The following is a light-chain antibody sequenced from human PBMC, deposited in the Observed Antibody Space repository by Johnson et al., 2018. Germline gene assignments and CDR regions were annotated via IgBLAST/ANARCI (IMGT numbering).Light chain of an antibody. CDR2: ENN. Sequence: QSVLTQPPSVSAAPGQKVTISCSGSSSNIGNNYVSWYQQLPGTAPKLLIYENNKRPSGIPDRFPGSKSGTSATLGITGLQTGDEADNYCGTWDSSQSAGNVFGTGTKVTVL. J-gene: IGLJ1*01. CDR3: GTWDSSQSAGNV. V-gene: IGLV1-51*02. CDR1: SSNIGNNY.